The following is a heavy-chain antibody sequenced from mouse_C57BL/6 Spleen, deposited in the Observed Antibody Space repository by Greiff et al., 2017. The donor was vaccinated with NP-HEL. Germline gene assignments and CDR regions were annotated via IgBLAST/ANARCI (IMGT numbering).Heavy chain of an antibody. Sequence: DVHLVESGPGMVKPSQSLSLTCTVTGYSITSGYDWHWIRHFPGNKLEWMGYISYSGSTNYNPSLKSRISITHDTSKNHFVLKLNTMTTEDTATYYCARGANGVDYWGQGTTLTVSS. V-gene: IGHV3-1*01. J-gene: IGHJ2*01. D-gene: IGHD4-1*01. CDR2: ISYSGST. CDR1: GYSITSGYD. CDR3: ARGANGVDY.